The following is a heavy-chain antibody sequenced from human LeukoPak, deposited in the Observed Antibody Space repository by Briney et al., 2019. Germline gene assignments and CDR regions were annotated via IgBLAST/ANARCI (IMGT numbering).Heavy chain of an antibody. D-gene: IGHD6-19*01. CDR1: GFTLSSYG. CDR3: ARIEAGQLDY. Sequence: PGGSLRLSCAASGFTLSSYGMNWVRQAPGKGLEWVSFISSSTSIIHYADSVKGRFTISRDNAKNSLYLQMNSLRAEDTAVYYCARIEAGQLDYWGQGTLVTVSS. V-gene: IGHV3-48*04. J-gene: IGHJ4*02. CDR2: ISSSTSII.